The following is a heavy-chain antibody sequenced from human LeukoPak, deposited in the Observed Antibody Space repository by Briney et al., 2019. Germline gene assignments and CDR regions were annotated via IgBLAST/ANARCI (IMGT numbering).Heavy chain of an antibody. Sequence: GGSLRLSCAASGFTFDDYGMSWVRQAPGKGLEWVSSISSSSSYIYYADSVKGRFTISRDNAKNSLYLQMNSLRAEDTAVYYCARDDDWRSFDAFDIWGQGTMVTVSS. V-gene: IGHV3-21*01. CDR3: ARDDDWRSFDAFDI. J-gene: IGHJ3*02. CDR1: GFTFDDYG. CDR2: ISSSSSYI. D-gene: IGHD3-9*01.